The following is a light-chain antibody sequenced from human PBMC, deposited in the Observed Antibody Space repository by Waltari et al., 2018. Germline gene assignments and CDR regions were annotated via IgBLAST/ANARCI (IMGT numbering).Light chain of an antibody. J-gene: IGKJ1*01. CDR1: QSLVQRDGNTY. V-gene: IGKV2-30*02. Sequence: DVVMTQSPLSLPVTLGQPASISCRSSQSLVQRDGNTYLSWFQQRPGQSPRRLIYKVSNRDSGVPDRFSGSGSGTDFTLKISRVEAEDVGVYYCMQGTHWPPWTFGQGTKVEIQ. CDR2: KVS. CDR3: MQGTHWPPWT.